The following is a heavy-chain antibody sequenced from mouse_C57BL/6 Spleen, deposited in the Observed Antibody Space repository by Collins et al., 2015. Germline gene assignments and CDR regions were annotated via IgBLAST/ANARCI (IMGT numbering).Heavy chain of an antibody. CDR2: IYPGSGNT. V-gene: IGHV1-76*01. J-gene: IGHJ2*01. Sequence: QVQLKQSGAELVRPGASVKLSCKASGYTFTDYYINWVKQRPGQGLEWIARIYPGSGNTYYNEKFKGKATLTAEKSSSTAYMQLSSLTSEDSAVYFCARDGYFYFDYWGQGTTLTVSS. CDR3: ARDGYFYFDY. CDR1: GYTFTDYY. D-gene: IGHD2-3*01.